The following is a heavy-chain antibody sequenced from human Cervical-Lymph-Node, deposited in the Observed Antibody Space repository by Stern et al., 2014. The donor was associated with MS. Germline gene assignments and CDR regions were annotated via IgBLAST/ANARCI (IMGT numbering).Heavy chain of an antibody. CDR3: TKDTYGPEDY. CDR2: MNRAGTTI. CDR1: GFTFRNYW. D-gene: IGHD3-10*01. J-gene: IGHJ4*02. Sequence: EVQLVESGGGLVQPGGSLRLSCGASGFTFRNYWMHWVRQGPGKGLVWCARMNRAGTTITTADSVKGRFTISRDNAKNSLYLQMNSLRVEDTAVYYCTKDTYGPEDYWGQGTSVTVSS. V-gene: IGHV3-74*03.